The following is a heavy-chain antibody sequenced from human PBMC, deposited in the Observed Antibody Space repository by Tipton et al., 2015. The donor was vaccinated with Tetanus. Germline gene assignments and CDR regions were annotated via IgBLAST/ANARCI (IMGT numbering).Heavy chain of an antibody. J-gene: IGHJ4*02. CDR3: ARGLWLCTGGSCSY. CDR2: IDQFGNT. V-gene: IGHV4-34*01. Sequence: TLSLTCAVSGGPFRGYYWSWIRQPPGMGLEWIGEIDQFGNTNYNPSLKSRLTLSVGTSKNQFSLNLRSVIAADTAIYYCARGLWLCTGGSCSYWGQGTPVTVSS. D-gene: IGHD2-15*01. CDR1: GGPFRGYY.